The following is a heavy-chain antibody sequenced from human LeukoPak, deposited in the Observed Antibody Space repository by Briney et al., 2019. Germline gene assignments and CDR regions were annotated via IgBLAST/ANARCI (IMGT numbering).Heavy chain of an antibody. CDR3: ARHEAGY. J-gene: IGHJ4*02. CDR1: GGSFSGYY. D-gene: IGHD6-25*01. V-gene: IGHV4-34*01. CDR2: INHSGST. Sequence: SETLSLTCAVYGGSFSGYYWSWIRQSPGKGLEWIGEINHSGSTNYNPSLKSRVTISVDASKNQFSLKLSSVTAADTAVYYCARHEAGYWGQGTLVTVSS.